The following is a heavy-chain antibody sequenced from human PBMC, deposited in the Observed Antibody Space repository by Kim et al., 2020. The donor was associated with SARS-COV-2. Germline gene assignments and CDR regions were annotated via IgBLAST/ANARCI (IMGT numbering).Heavy chain of an antibody. CDR2: INSGGGNT. CDR1: GYTFSKNG. CDR3: ARGGPFSGSGSPFDY. D-gene: IGHD3-10*01. J-gene: IGHJ4*02. Sequence: ASVKVSCKASGYTFSKNGIDWVRQAPGERLEWMGWINSGGGNTEYSEKFYDRLTITRDTSASASYLELSRLTSEDSGVYYCARGGPFSGSGSPFDYWGQGALVIVSS. V-gene: IGHV1-3*04.